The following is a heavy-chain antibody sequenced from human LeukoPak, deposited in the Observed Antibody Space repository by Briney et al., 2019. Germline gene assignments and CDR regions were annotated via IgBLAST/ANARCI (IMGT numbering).Heavy chain of an antibody. J-gene: IGHJ4*02. D-gene: IGHD2-15*01. CDR3: ARVVPHSHAVDY. V-gene: IGHV1-3*01. CDR1: GGTFSSYA. CDR2: INAGNGNT. Sequence: ASVKVSCKASGGTFSSYAISWVRQAPGQGLEWMGWINAGNGNTKYSQKFQGRVTITRDTSASTAYMELSSLRSEDTAVYYCARVVPHSHAVDYWGQGTLVTVSS.